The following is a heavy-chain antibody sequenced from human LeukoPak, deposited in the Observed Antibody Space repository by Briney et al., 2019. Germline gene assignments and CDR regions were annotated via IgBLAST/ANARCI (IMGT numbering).Heavy chain of an antibody. D-gene: IGHD5-12*01. J-gene: IGHJ4*02. Sequence: PGGSLRLSCAAPGITFSNYNMNWVRQAPGKGLEWISSITSSSSYTFYADSVKGRFTISRDNAKNSLYLQMNSLRAEDTAVYYCARSAAAGRIVATFGYWGQGTLVIVSS. V-gene: IGHV3-21*01. CDR1: GITFSNYN. CDR3: ARSAAAGRIVATFGY. CDR2: ITSSSSYT.